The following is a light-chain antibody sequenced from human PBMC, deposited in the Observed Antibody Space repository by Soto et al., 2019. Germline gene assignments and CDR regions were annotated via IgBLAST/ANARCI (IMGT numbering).Light chain of an antibody. V-gene: IGKV3-15*01. CDR3: QQYNNWPLT. CDR1: QSVSSN. Sequence: EIVMTQSPATLSVSPGERATLSCRASQSVSSNLAWYQQKPGQAPRLLIYDASTRATGIPASFSGSGSGTEFTLTISSLQSEDFAVYYCQQYNNWPLTFGGGTKVDIK. J-gene: IGKJ4*01. CDR2: DAS.